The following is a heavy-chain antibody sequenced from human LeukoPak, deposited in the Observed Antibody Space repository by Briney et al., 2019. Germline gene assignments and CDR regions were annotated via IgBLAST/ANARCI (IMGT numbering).Heavy chain of an antibody. V-gene: IGHV4-59*01. CDR1: GGSISPYY. D-gene: IGHD2-21*02. CDR2: IYYSGAT. J-gene: IGHJ5*02. Sequence: SETLSLICAVSGGSISPYYWSWIRQPPGKGLEWIGYIYYSGATNYNPSVKSRVTISLDAAENQVSLILRSVTTADTAVYYCAREVGDADSDNWFDPWGQGTLVTVSS. CDR3: AREVGDADSDNWFDP.